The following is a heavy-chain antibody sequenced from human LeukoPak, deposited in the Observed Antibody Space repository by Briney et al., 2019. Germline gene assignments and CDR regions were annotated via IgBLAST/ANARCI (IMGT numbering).Heavy chain of an antibody. D-gene: IGHD2-2*02. J-gene: IGHJ5*02. CDR3: ARESIRQPLDR. CDR2: LYTDGSYT. V-gene: IGHV3-74*01. Sequence: PGGSLRLSCTASGLTFGNYAMHWVRQAPGKGLVWVSRLYTDGSYTTYADSVKGRFTISRDNAKSTLYLQMDSLRVDDTAVYYCARESIRQPLDRWGQGTLVTVSS. CDR1: GLTFGNYA.